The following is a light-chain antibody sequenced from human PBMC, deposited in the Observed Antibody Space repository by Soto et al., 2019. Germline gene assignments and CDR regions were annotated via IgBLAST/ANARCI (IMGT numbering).Light chain of an antibody. CDR2: LDSAGRH. J-gene: IGLJ3*02. V-gene: IGLV4-69*01. CDR3: QTWGTGFRV. CDR1: SGHSTYA. Sequence: QSVLTQSPSASAFLGASVKLTCTLSSGHSTYAIAWHQQQPEKGPRFLMNLDSAGRHSKGDEIPDRFSGSSSGAERYLTISSLQSEDEADYYCQTWGTGFRVFGGGTKLTVL.